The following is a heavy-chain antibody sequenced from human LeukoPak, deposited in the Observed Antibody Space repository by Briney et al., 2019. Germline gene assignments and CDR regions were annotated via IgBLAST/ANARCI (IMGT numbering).Heavy chain of an antibody. J-gene: IGHJ6*03. D-gene: IGHD6-19*01. CDR1: GGSFSGDF. CDR2: IKHDGST. Sequence: SGTLSLTCAVYGGSFSGDFWSWLRQSPGKGLEWIGEIKHDGSTTYNPSLESRVTMSLDTSTNQISLEMTSVTAADTAVYYCARVSARYSSVLGIYYYYYMDVWGKGTTVTVSS. CDR3: ARVSARYSSVLGIYYYYYMDV. V-gene: IGHV4-34*01.